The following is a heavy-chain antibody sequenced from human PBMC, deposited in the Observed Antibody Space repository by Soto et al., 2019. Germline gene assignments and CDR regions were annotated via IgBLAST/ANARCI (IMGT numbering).Heavy chain of an antibody. V-gene: IGHV4-34*01. CDR1: GGSFSGYY. CDR3: AKRYCSGGSCYSAA. J-gene: IGHJ4*02. D-gene: IGHD2-15*01. CDR2: INHSGST. Sequence: SETLSLTCAVYGGSFSGYYWSWIRQPPGKGLEWIGEINHSGSTNYNPSLKSRVTISVDTSKNQFSLKLSSVTAADTAVYYCAKRYCSGGSCYSAAWGQGTLVTVSS.